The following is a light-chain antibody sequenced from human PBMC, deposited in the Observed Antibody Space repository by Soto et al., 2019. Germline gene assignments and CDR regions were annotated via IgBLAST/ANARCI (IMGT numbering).Light chain of an antibody. CDR1: QTIYSN. Sequence: MTQSPATLSVSLGERATLSCRAGQTIYSNVAWYQQRPGQAPRLLIYRASTRATGVPDRFSGSGSGTDFTLTIGSLQSEDFAVYYCQQYNSYSEAFGQGTKVDI. V-gene: IGKV3-15*01. CDR2: RAS. J-gene: IGKJ1*01. CDR3: QQYNSYSEA.